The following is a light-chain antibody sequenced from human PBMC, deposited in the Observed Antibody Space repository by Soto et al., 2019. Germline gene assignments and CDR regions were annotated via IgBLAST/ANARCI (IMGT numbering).Light chain of an antibody. V-gene: IGLV3-21*04. J-gene: IGLJ3*02. Sequence: SYELTRPPSVSVAPGKTARITCGGTNIGSKSVHWYQQKPGQAPVLVIYYDSDRPSGIPERFSGSNSGNTATLTISRVEAGDEADYYCQVWDSSSDHPVFGGGTKLTVL. CDR1: NIGSKS. CDR2: YDS. CDR3: QVWDSSSDHPV.